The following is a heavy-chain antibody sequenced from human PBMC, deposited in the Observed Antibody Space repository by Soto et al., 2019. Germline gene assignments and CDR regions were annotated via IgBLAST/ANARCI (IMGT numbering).Heavy chain of an antibody. CDR3: ARDRSMYYGMDV. D-gene: IGHD2-8*01. V-gene: IGHV1-18*01. J-gene: IGHJ6*02. CDR2: ISAYNGNT. CDR1: GYTFXSFG. Sequence: ASVKVSCKATGYTFXSFGISWVRQAPGQGLEWMGWISAYNGNTNYAQKLQGRVTMTTDTSTSTAYMELRSLTSDDTAVYYCARDRSMYYGMDVWGQGTTVTVSS.